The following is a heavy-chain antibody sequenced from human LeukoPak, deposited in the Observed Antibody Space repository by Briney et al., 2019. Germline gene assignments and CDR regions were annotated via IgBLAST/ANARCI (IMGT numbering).Heavy chain of an antibody. J-gene: IGHJ6*02. CDR1: GFTFSSYW. Sequence: GGSLRLSCAASGFTFSSYWMHWVRQAPGKGLVWVSRINSDGSSTSYADSVKGRFTISRDNAKNTLYLQMNSLRAEDTAVYYCARDRSSSTSFERYYYYGMDVWGQGTTVTVSS. V-gene: IGHV3-74*01. CDR2: INSDGSST. CDR3: ARDRSSSTSFERYYYYGMDV. D-gene: IGHD2-2*01.